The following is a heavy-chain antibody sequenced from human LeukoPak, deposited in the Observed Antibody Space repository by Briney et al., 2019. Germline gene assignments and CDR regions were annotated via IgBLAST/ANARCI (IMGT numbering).Heavy chain of an antibody. J-gene: IGHJ4*02. V-gene: IGHV4-39*01. Sequence: SETLSLTCAVYGGSFSGYYWGWIRQPPGKGLEWIGSIYYSGTTYYNPSLKNRVTISVAPSKNQFSLKFSSVTAADTAVYSCARHPIRLASLDFWGQGTQVTVSS. CDR2: IYYSGTT. CDR3: ARHPIRLASLDF. CDR1: GGSFSGYY.